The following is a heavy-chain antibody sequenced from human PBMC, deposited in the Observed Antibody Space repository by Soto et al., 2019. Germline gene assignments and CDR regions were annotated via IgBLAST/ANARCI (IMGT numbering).Heavy chain of an antibody. D-gene: IGHD2-21*02. V-gene: IGHV4-59*01. J-gene: IGHJ3*02. Sequence: SETLSLTCHVSGVPIDQYYWTWIRQSPGRGLEWIGYILHRGGTNYNPSLKSRVTISVDTSKNQFSLKLSSVTAEDTAVYYCASTHIVVVTDAFDIWGQGTMVTVSS. CDR3: ASTHIVVVTDAFDI. CDR2: ILHRGGT. CDR1: GVPIDQYY.